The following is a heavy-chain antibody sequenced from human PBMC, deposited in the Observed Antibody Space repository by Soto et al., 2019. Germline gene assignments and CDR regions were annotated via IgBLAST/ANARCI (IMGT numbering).Heavy chain of an antibody. V-gene: IGHV3-30*18. Sequence: QPGGSLRLSCAASGFSFSNYGMHWVRQAPGKGLEWVAFVSSDGNNKYYADSVKGRFTISRDNSKNTLYLQVDSLRVDDTAVYYCAKDRVIQLLPIWPDPWGQGTLVTVSS. CDR2: VSSDGNNK. D-gene: IGHD6-6*01. J-gene: IGHJ5*02. CDR1: GFSFSNYG. CDR3: AKDRVIQLLPIWPDP.